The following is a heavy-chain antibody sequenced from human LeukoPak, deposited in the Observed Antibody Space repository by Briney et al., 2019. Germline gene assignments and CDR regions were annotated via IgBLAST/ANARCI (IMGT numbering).Heavy chain of an antibody. J-gene: IGHJ6*03. CDR2: ISAYNGDT. CDR1: GFTFTAYG. Sequence: SVKVSCKASGFTFTAYGINWMRQAPAQGLEWMGWISAYNGDTKYAQKVQGRVSMTSDTSANTAYIEVRSLGAADTAVYYCARLGRYHLFSYMDVWGKGTTVTVSS. V-gene: IGHV1-18*01. CDR3: ARLGRYHLFSYMDV. D-gene: IGHD1-26*01.